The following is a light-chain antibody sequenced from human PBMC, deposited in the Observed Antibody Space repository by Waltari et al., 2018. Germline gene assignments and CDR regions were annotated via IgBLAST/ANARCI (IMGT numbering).Light chain of an antibody. J-gene: IGKJ1*01. V-gene: IGKV3-20*01. Sequence: EIVLTQSPGTLSLSPGEGATLSCRASQSVSSNYLAWYQQKPGQAPKLLIYGASSRATGIPDRFSGSGSGTDFTLTISRLEPVDFAVYYCQQYGSSPRTFGQGTKVEIK. CDR2: GAS. CDR1: QSVSSNY. CDR3: QQYGSSPRT.